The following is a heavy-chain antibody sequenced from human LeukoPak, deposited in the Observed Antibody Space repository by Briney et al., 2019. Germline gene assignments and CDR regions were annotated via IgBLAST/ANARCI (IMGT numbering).Heavy chain of an antibody. Sequence: TSETLSLTCAVYGGSFSGYYWSWIRQPPGKGLEWIGEINHSGSTNYNPSLKSRVTISVDTSKNQFSLKLSSVTAADTAVYYCARVGYSYGCLSYYYGMDVWGQGTTVTVSS. J-gene: IGHJ6*02. V-gene: IGHV4-34*01. D-gene: IGHD5-18*01. CDR2: INHSGST. CDR1: GGSFSGYY. CDR3: ARVGYSYGCLSYYYGMDV.